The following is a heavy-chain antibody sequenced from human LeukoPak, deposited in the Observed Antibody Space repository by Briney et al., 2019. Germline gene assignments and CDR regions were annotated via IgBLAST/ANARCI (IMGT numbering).Heavy chain of an antibody. J-gene: IGHJ4*02. CDR2: IYTSGST. CDR1: GGSISSGSYY. Sequence: SQTLSLTCTVSGGSISSGSYYWSWNRQPAGKGLEWIGRIYTSGSTNYNPSLKSRVTISVDTSKNQFSLRLSSVTAADTAVYYCASASNWGGLDYWGQRTLVTVSS. CDR3: ASASNWGGLDY. V-gene: IGHV4-61*02. D-gene: IGHD7-27*01.